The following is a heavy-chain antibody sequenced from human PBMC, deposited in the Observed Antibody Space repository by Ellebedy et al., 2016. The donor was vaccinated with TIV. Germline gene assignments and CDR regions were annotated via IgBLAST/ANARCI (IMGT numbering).Heavy chain of an antibody. D-gene: IGHD3-10*01. V-gene: IGHV4-4*07. J-gene: IGHJ4*02. CDR1: GGSISDYS. CDR3: ARGGDRASFYY. CDR2: IDASGSA. Sequence: MPSETLSLTCTVSGGSISDYSWSWIRQPAGKGLEWVGHIDASGSASYNASLRSQVTMSVDTSKKQVSLRLSSLTAADTAVYYCARGGDRASFYYWGQGTLVTVSS.